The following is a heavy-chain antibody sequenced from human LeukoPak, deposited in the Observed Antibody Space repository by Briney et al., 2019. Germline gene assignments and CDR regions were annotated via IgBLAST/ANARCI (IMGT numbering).Heavy chain of an antibody. CDR1: GYSISSGYY. J-gene: IGHJ6*03. D-gene: IGHD3-22*01. Sequence: SETLSLTCTVSGYSISSGYYWGLIRQPPGKGLEWIGRIYTSGSTNYSPSPKSRVTISVDTSKNQFSLKLGSVTAADTAVYYCASTLIPYDSSGYYFGYYYYMDVWGKGTTVTISS. CDR2: IYTSGST. CDR3: ASTLIPYDSSGYYFGYYYYMDV. V-gene: IGHV4-38-2*02.